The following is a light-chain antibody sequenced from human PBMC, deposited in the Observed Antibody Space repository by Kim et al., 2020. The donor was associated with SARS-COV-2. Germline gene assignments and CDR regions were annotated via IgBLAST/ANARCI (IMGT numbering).Light chain of an antibody. Sequence: PGERATLSCRASQSVSSYLAWYQQKPDQAPRLLIYDASNRATGIPARFSGSGSGTDFTLTISSLDPEDFAVYYCQQRGYWPATFGPVTKVDI. CDR3: QQRGYWPAT. J-gene: IGKJ3*01. CDR1: QSVSSY. V-gene: IGKV3-11*01. CDR2: DAS.